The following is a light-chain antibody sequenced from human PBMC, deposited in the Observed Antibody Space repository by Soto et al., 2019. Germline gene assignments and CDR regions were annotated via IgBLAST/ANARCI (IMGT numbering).Light chain of an antibody. Sequence: DIQMTQSPSSLSASVGDRVTITCRASQSINSHLNWYQKKPGKPPKLLIHTTSSLQSGVPSRFSGSGTGTDFTLTISSLQPEDFATYYCQQCDSTPKTFGGGTKVEI. CDR2: TTS. CDR1: QSINSH. CDR3: QQCDSTPKT. J-gene: IGKJ4*01. V-gene: IGKV1-39*01.